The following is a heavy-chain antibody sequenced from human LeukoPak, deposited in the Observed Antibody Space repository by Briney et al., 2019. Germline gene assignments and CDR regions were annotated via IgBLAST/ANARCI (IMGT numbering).Heavy chain of an antibody. CDR1: GFTFSSYS. CDR3: ARGGATTNRYEYFDY. V-gene: IGHV3-23*01. J-gene: IGHJ4*02. CDR2: ISGGGSST. Sequence: GGSLRLSCAASGFTFSSYSMYWLRQAPGKGLEWVSVISGGGSSTYYADSVRGRFSISRDNSKNTLFLQMNSLRAEDTAVYYCARGGATTNRYEYFDYWGQGFLATVSS. D-gene: IGHD1-14*01.